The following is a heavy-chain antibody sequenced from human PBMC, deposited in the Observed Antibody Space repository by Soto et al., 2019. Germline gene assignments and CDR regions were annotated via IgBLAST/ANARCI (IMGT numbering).Heavy chain of an antibody. J-gene: IGHJ6*02. CDR2: ISSSGSTI. CDR3: ARTMVEVYYYYGMDV. V-gene: IGHV3-48*03. D-gene: IGHD2-8*01. Sequence: TGGSLRLSCAASGFTFSSYEMNWVRQAPGKGLEWVSYISSSGSTIYYADSVKGRFTISRDNAKNSLYLQMNSLRAEDTAVYYCARTMVEVYYYYGMDVWGQGTTVTVSS. CDR1: GFTFSSYE.